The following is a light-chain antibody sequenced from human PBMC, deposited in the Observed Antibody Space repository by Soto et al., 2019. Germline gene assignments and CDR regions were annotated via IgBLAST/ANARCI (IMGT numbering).Light chain of an antibody. V-gene: IGKV3-20*01. J-gene: IGKJ3*01. CDR1: QSVSSTF. Sequence: EIVLTQSPGTLSLSPGERATLSCRASQSVSSTFFAWFQQKPGQAPRLLIYGASSRATGIPDRFSGSGSGTDFTLTISRLEPEDFAVYYCQQYGSSPFTFGPGTQVDIK. CDR2: GAS. CDR3: QQYGSSPFT.